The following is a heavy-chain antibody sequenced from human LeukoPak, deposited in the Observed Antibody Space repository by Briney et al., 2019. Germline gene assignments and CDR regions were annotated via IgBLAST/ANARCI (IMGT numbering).Heavy chain of an antibody. Sequence: PGRSLRLSCAASGFTFSAYGMNWVRQAPGQGLEWVAIISYDGGTSYYADSVTGRFTISRDTSKNTLYLQMDSLRAEDTAVYYCAKSREGVPTRCLDSWGQGTLVSVSS. CDR2: ISYDGGTS. CDR1: GFTFSAYG. CDR3: AKSREGVPTRCLDS. V-gene: IGHV3-30*18. D-gene: IGHD3-10*01. J-gene: IGHJ4*02.